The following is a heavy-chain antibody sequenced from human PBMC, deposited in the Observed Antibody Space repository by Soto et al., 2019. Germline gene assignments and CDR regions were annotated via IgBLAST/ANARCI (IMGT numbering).Heavy chain of an antibody. D-gene: IGHD3-22*01. Sequence: QAQLVQSGPEVKKPGASVKVSCKASGYTFSSYGISWVRQAPGQGLEWLGWISPYDDDTKYAQNLQGRVRMSTDTSTRTVDMDRRSLGSDDTAIYYCARGGYYDRSGSRNYHYYGMDVWGQGTTVTVSS. CDR3: ARGGYYDRSGSRNYHYYGMDV. V-gene: IGHV1-18*01. CDR1: GYTFSSYG. CDR2: ISPYDDDT. J-gene: IGHJ6*02.